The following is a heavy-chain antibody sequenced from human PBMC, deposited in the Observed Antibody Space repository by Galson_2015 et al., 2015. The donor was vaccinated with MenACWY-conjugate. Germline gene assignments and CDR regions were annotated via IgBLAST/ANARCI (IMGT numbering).Heavy chain of an antibody. J-gene: IGHJ5*02. V-gene: IGHV5-10-1*01. Sequence: QSGAEVKKPGESLRISCYGSGYSFTSYWISWVRQMPGKGLEWMGRIDPSDSYTHYSPSFQGHVTISVDISTRTAYLQWSSLRAADTAVYYCARLLDDGSGSYSQWFDPWGQGTLVTVSS. CDR2: IDPSDSYT. D-gene: IGHD3-22*01. CDR3: ARLLDDGSGSYSQWFDP. CDR1: GYSFTSYW.